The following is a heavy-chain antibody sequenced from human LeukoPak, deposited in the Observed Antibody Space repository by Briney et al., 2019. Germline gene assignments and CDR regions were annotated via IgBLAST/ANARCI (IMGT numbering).Heavy chain of an antibody. CDR2: IYYSGST. Sequence: SETLSLTCTVSGGSISSGGYYWSWIRQHPGKGLEWIGYIYYSGSTYYNPSLKSRVTISVDTSKNQFSLKLTSVTVADTAVYYCVRGWGYSYGFEAFDIWGQGTMVTVSS. J-gene: IGHJ3*02. D-gene: IGHD5-18*01. CDR3: VRGWGYSYGFEAFDI. V-gene: IGHV4-31*03. CDR1: GGSISSGGYY.